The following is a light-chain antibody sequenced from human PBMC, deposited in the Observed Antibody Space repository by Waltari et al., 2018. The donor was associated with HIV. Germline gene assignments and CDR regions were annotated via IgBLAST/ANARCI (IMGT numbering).Light chain of an antibody. CDR2: SNN. V-gene: IGLV1-44*01. CDR3: AAWDDSLNGWV. Sequence: QSVLTQPPSASGTPGQRVTISCSGSSSNIGSNTVNWYQQLPGTAPKLFIYSNNKRPSGVPDRFSCSKSGTSASLAISGLQSEDEGDYYCAAWDDSLNGWVFGGGTKMTVL. J-gene: IGLJ3*02. CDR1: SSNIGSNT.